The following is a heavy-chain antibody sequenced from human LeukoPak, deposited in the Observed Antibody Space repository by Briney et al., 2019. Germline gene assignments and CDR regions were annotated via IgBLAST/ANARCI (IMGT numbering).Heavy chain of an antibody. J-gene: IGHJ3*02. CDR2: IYYTGST. CDR3: ARDHPDAFDI. V-gene: IGHV4-59*12. CDR1: GGSLSSYY. Sequence: PSETLSLTCTVSGGSLSSYYWSWIRQPPGKGLEWIAYIYYTGSTNYNPSLKSRVTISIDASKNQFSLKLSSVTAADTAVYYCARDHPDAFDIWGQGTMVTVSS.